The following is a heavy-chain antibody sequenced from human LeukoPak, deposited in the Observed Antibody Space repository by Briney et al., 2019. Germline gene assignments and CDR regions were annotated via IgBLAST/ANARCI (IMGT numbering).Heavy chain of an antibody. CDR2: ISPYNGST. J-gene: IGHJ4*02. D-gene: IGHD6-19*01. CDR1: GYTFTNYG. Sequence: EASVKVSCKASGYTFTNYGISWVRQAPGQGLEWMGWISPYNGSTNYAQNLQGRVTMTTDTSTSTAYMELRSLRSDDTAVYYCARDSASSSGYWGQGTLVTVSS. CDR3: ARDSASSSGY. V-gene: IGHV1-18*01.